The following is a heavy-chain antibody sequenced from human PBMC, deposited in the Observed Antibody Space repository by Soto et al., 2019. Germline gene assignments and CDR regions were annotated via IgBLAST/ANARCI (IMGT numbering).Heavy chain of an antibody. CDR1: GGSVSSNSYS. CDR2: IYSSENI. D-gene: IGHD2-2*03. Sequence: SETLSLTCTVSGGSVSSNSYSWGWIRKSPGKGLEWIGTIYSSENIYYNPSLLSRVTISVDTSKNEFSLRLSSVTAADTAVYYCARLNGYCVSTNCHGYYGMDVWGQGTTVTVSS. V-gene: IGHV4-39*01. CDR3: ARLNGYCVSTNCHGYYGMDV. J-gene: IGHJ6*02.